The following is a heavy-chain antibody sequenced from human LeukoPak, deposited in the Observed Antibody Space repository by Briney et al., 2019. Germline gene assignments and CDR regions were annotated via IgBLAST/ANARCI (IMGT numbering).Heavy chain of an antibody. CDR1: GRSFSGYY. V-gene: IGHV4-34*01. D-gene: IGHD2-15*01. CDR3: ARLSRKRVAATPRHFDY. J-gene: IGHJ4*02. CDR2: INHSGIT. Sequence: SETLSLTCAVYGRSFSGYYWTWIRQTPGKGLEWIGEINHSGITYYNPSLKSRVTISVDTSKNQFSLKLSSVTAADTAVYYCARLSRKRVAATPRHFDYWGQGTLVTVSS.